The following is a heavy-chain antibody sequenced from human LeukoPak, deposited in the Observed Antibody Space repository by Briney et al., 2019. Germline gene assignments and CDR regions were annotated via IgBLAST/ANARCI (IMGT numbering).Heavy chain of an antibody. J-gene: IGHJ4*02. D-gene: IGHD1-26*01. CDR3: AREAPDTTKFDY. CDR1: GYTFTDYY. CDR2: INPSGGNT. Sequence: GASVKVSCRASGYTFTDYYIHWVRQAPGQGLEWMGIINPSGGNTKYAQKFQGRVTMTRDTSTSTVYMELSSLRSEDSAVYYCAREAPDTTKFDYWGQGTLVTVSS. V-gene: IGHV1-46*01.